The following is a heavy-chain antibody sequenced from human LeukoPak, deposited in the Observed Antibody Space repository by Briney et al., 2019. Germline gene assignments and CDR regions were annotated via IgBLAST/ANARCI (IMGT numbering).Heavy chain of an antibody. V-gene: IGHV4-59*08. Sequence: KPSETVSLTCTVSGGSISNYYWSWIRQPPGKGLEWIGYVYASGSTKYNPSLNSRVTISLDTSKSQFSLRLSSVTVADTAVYYCARRGGSGSSYCFDPWGQGTLVAVSS. J-gene: IGHJ5*02. CDR1: GGSISNYY. CDR2: VYASGST. D-gene: IGHD1-26*01. CDR3: ARRGGSGSSYCFDP.